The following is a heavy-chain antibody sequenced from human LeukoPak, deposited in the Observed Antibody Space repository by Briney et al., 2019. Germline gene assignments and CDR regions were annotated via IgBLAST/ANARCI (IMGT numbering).Heavy chain of an antibody. J-gene: IGHJ5*02. D-gene: IGHD6-19*01. Sequence: SETLSLTCTVSGGSIRSSSYYWGWIRQPPGKGLEWIGSIYYSGSTYYNPSLKSRVTISVDTSKNQLSLRLSSVTAADTAVYYCARHSSYSSGPGWFDPWGQGTLVTVSS. CDR2: IYYSGST. V-gene: IGHV4-39*01. CDR1: GGSIRSSSYY. CDR3: ARHSSYSSGPGWFDP.